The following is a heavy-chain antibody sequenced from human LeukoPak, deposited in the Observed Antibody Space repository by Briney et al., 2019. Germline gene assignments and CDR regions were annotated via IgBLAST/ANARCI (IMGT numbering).Heavy chain of an antibody. D-gene: IGHD2-21*02. J-gene: IGHJ2*01. V-gene: IGHV4-4*07. CDR3: ARNRRGHTVVVTRFFDI. Sequence: SETLSLTCIVSDGTISSYYWSWVRQSAGKGLEWLGHVDSSGSPTYNPSLDSRVTIPVDKTKRQFYLQLRSVTAADTAVYYCARNRRGHTVVVTRFFDIWGRGTRVTVSS. CDR1: DGTISSYY. CDR2: VDSSGSP.